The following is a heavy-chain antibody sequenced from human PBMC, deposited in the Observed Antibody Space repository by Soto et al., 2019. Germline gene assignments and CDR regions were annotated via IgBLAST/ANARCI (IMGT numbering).Heavy chain of an antibody. CDR2: IIPIFGTA. CDR3: ARGGYYYDSSGYYVSAADFDY. V-gene: IGHV1-69*13. CDR1: GGTFSSYA. J-gene: IGHJ4*02. D-gene: IGHD3-22*01. Sequence: ASVKVSCKASGGTFSSYAISWVRQAPGQGLEWMGGIIPIFGTANYAQKFQGRVTITADESTSTAYMELSSLRSEDTAVYYCARGGYYYDSSGYYVSAADFDYWGQGTLVTVSS.